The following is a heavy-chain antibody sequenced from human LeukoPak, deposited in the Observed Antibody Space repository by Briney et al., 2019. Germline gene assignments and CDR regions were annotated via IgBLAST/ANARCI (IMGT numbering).Heavy chain of an antibody. CDR1: GFTFSSYW. V-gene: IGHV3-7*03. CDR2: IKQDGSEK. D-gene: IGHD4-11*01. J-gene: IGHJ4*02. CDR3: ARVVDHDYSDYYLDY. Sequence: GGSLRLSCAASGFTFSSYWMSWVRQAPGKGLEWVANIKQDGSEKYYVDSVKGRFTISRDNAKNSLYLQMNSLRAEDTAVYYCARVVDHDYSDYYLDYWGQGTLVTVSS.